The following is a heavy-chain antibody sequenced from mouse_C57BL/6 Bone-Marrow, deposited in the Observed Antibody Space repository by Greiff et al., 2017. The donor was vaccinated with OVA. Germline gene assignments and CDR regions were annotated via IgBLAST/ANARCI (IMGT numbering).Heavy chain of an antibody. V-gene: IGHV1S26*01. CDR2: IIPSSGYT. D-gene: IGHD1-1*01. CDR1: GYTFTSYT. J-gene: IGHJ1*03. Sequence: VQLQQPGAEVVKPGASVKLSCKASGYTFTSYTMHWVKQRPGQGLEWIGYIIPSSGYTKYNQKFKDKATLSADKSSSTAYMPMSSLTSEDSAVYYCARFTTVPLNVWGTGTTVTVSS. CDR3: ARFTTVPLNV.